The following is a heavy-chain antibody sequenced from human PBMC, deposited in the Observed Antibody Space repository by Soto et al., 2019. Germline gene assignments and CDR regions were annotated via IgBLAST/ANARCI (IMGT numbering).Heavy chain of an antibody. CDR2: INPNSGGT. CDR3: AREYSSSSKSDY. V-gene: IGHV1-2*04. CDR1: GYTFTGYY. D-gene: IGHD6-13*01. Sequence: ASVKVSCKASGYTFTGYYMHWVRQAPGQGLEWMGWINPNSGGTNYAQKFQGWVTMTRDTSISTAYMELSRLRSDDTAVYYCAREYSSSSKSDYWGQGTLVTVSS. J-gene: IGHJ4*02.